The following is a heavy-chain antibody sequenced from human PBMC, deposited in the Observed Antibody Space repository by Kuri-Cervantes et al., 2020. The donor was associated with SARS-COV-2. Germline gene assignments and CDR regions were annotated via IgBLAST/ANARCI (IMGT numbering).Heavy chain of an antibody. CDR3: AKDLSISIWPFDY. J-gene: IGHJ4*02. V-gene: IGHV3-23*01. D-gene: IGHD3-9*01. CDR1: GFTFSSYA. Sequence: LSLTCAASGFTFSSYAMSWVRQAPGKGLEWVSAISGSGGSTYYADSVKGRFTISRDNSKNTLYLQMNSLRAEDTAVYYCAKDLSISIWPFDYWGQGTLVTVSS. CDR2: ISGSGGST.